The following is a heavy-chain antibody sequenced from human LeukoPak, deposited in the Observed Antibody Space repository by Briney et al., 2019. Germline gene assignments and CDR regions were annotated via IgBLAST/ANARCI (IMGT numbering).Heavy chain of an antibody. D-gene: IGHD3-10*01. Sequence: GESLKISCKGSGYSFTSYWIGWVRQMPGKGLEWMGIISPGDSGTRYSPSFQGKVIISADKSISTAYLQWSSLKTSDTAMYYCARPWFGELSPLDSWGQGTLVTVSS. CDR2: ISPGDSGT. V-gene: IGHV5-51*01. J-gene: IGHJ4*02. CDR3: ARPWFGELSPLDS. CDR1: GYSFTSYW.